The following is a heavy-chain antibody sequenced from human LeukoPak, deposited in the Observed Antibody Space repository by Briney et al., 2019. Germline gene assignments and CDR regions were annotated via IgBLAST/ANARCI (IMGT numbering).Heavy chain of an antibody. V-gene: IGHV1-18*01. CDR1: GYTFTSYG. CDR2: ISPYNT. CDR3: ARGVGDRGGWFDP. J-gene: IGHJ5*02. D-gene: IGHD4-17*01. Sequence: ASVKVSCKASGYTFTSYGISWVRQAPGQGLEWMGWISPYNTNYAQKFQGRVTMTRDTSISTVYMELSRLTSDDTAVYYCARGVGDRGGWFDPWGQGTLVTVSS.